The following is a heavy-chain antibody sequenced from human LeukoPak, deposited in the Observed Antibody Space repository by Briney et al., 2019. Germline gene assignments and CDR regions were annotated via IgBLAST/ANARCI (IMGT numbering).Heavy chain of an antibody. Sequence: SETLSLTCTVSGASISSYYWSWIRQPPGKGLEWIGYVYYSGSTNYNPSLKSRVTMSVDTSKNQFSLNLRSVTAADTAVYYCARDRWPDFWSQGTLVTVSS. D-gene: IGHD2-15*01. J-gene: IGHJ4*02. V-gene: IGHV4-59*01. CDR3: ARDRWPDF. CDR1: GASISSYY. CDR2: VYYSGST.